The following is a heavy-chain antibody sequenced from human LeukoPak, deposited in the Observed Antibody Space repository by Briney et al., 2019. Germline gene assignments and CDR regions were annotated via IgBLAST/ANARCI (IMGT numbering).Heavy chain of an antibody. CDR3: ARDRYSTSLDAFDI. CDR2: ISPSSSYI. Sequence: PGGSLRLSCAASGFTFSSYNMNWVRQAPGKGLEWVSSISPSSSYIYYADSVKGQFTISRDNAKNSLYLQMNSLRAEDAAVYYCARDRYSTSLDAFDIWGQGTMVTVSS. J-gene: IGHJ3*02. V-gene: IGHV3-21*01. CDR1: GFTFSSYN. D-gene: IGHD6-13*01.